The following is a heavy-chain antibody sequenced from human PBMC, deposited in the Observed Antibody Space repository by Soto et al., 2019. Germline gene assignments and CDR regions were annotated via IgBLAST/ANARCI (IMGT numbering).Heavy chain of an antibody. Sequence: VGSLRLSCAASGFTFSSYAMSWVRQAPGKGLEWVSAISGSGGSTYYADSVKGRFTISRDNSKNTLYLQMNSLRAEDTAVYYCAKDRSYSSGWVPCHDYWGQGTLVTVSS. CDR3: AKDRSYSSGWVPCHDY. CDR1: GFTFSSYA. J-gene: IGHJ4*02. CDR2: ISGSGGST. D-gene: IGHD6-19*01. V-gene: IGHV3-23*01.